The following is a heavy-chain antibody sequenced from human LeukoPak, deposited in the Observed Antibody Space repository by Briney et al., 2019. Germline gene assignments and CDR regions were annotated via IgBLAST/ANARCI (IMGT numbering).Heavy chain of an antibody. CDR3: AVGRRGYSYGPFDY. V-gene: IGHV1-69*04. CDR1: GGTFSSYA. D-gene: IGHD5-18*01. J-gene: IGHJ4*02. CDR2: IIPILGIA. Sequence: SVKVSCKASGGTFSSYAISWVRQAPGQGLEWMGRIIPILGIANYAQKFQGRVTITADKSTSTAYMELSSLRSEDTAVYYCAVGRRGYSYGPFDYWGQGTLVTVSS.